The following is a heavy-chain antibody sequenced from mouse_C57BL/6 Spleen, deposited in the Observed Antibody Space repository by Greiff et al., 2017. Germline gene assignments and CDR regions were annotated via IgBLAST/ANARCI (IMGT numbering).Heavy chain of an antibody. V-gene: IGHV1-82*01. D-gene: IGHD2-3*01. CDR2: IYPGDGDT. CDR1: GYAFSSSW. CDR3: ARLYDGPLYWYFDV. Sequence: QVQLKQSGPELVKPGASVKISCKASGYAFSSSWMNWVKQRPGKGLEWIGRIYPGDGDTNYNGKFKGKATLTADKSSSTAYMQLSSLTSEDSAVYFCARLYDGPLYWYFDVWGTGTTVTVSS. J-gene: IGHJ1*03.